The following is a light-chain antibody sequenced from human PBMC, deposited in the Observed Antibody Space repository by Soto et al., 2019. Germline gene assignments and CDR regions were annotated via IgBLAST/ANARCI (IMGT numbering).Light chain of an antibody. CDR2: DAS. CDR1: RSISDW. V-gene: IGKV1-5*01. J-gene: IGKJ1*01. CDR3: LQYSSHSWT. Sequence: DIQMTQSPSSLSPSVGDRVTITCRASRSISDWLAWYQQKPGKAPELLIFDASNLKSGVSSRFSGSGSGTEFTLTISRLQPDDVATYYCLQYSSHSWTFGKGTKADIK.